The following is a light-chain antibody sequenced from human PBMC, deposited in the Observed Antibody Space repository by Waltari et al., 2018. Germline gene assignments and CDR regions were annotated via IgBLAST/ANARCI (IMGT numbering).Light chain of an antibody. V-gene: IGLV2-14*03. J-gene: IGLJ2*01. Sequence: QSALTQPDSVSGSPGQSITISCTGTSSDVGGYNYVSWYQQYPGKAPKVIIYDAINRPSGVSNRFSGSKSGNSASLTISGLQAEDEAEYYCGSFISSTTGIFGGGTRLTVL. CDR3: GSFISSTTGI. CDR2: DAI. CDR1: SSDVGGYNY.